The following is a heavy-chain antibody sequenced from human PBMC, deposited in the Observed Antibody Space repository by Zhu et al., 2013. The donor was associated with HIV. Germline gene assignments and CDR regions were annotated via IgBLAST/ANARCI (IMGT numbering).Heavy chain of an antibody. CDR3: ARDKRGRWLQPYYFDY. J-gene: IGHJ4*02. Sequence: QVQLVQSGAEVKKPGASVKVSCKASGFTFTNYAFNWVRQAPGQGLEWMGWINPHSGGTNFAQKFQGRVTMTRDTSTSTAYMELSRLRSDDTAVYYCARDKRGRWLQPYYFDYWGQGALVTVSS. CDR2: INPHSGGT. D-gene: IGHD5-12*01. CDR1: GFTFTNYA. V-gene: IGHV1-2*02.